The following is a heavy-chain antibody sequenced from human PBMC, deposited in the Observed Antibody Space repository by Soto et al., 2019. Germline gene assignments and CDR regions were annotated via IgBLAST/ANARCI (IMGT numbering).Heavy chain of an antibody. CDR1: GYSFTDYH. D-gene: IGHD2-8*01. CDR3: ARGDSTDCSNGVCSFFYNHDMDV. V-gene: IGHV1-2*04. J-gene: IGHJ6*02. Sequence: ASVKVSCKASGYSFTDYHIHWVRQAPGQGLEWLGRINPKSGGTSTAQKFQGWVTMTTDTSISTASMELTRLTSDDTAIYYCARGDSTDCSNGVCSFFYNHDMDVWGQGTTVSVSS. CDR2: INPKSGGT.